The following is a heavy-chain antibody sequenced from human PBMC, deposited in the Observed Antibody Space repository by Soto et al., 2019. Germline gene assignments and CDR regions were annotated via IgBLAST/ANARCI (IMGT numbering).Heavy chain of an antibody. J-gene: IGHJ4*02. V-gene: IGHV1-18*01. Sequence: ASVQVSCKASGYNFSTYGVSWVRQAPGQGLEWMGWISGYNGNTKYAQRVQGRVTMTTDTSTSTAYMELRSLRSDDTAVYYCARDERRYCSGDSCYGYFDYWGLGTLVTVSS. CDR3: ARDERRYCSGDSCYGYFDY. CDR2: ISGYNGNT. CDR1: GYNFSTYG. D-gene: IGHD2-15*01.